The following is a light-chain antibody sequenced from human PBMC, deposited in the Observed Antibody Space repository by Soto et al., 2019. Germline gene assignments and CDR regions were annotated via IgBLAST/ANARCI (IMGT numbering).Light chain of an antibody. CDR3: QQYNNYPWT. V-gene: IGKV1-5*03. Sequence: DIQMTQSPSTLSTSVGDRATITCRASQSIRSWLAWYQQKPGKAPKLLIYKAASLESGVPSRFSGSGSETEFTLTISSLQPDDFATYYCQQYNNYPWTFGQGTKVEIK. J-gene: IGKJ1*01. CDR1: QSIRSW. CDR2: KAA.